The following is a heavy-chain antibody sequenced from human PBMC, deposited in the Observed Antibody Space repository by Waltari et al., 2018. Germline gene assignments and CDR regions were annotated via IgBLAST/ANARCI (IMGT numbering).Heavy chain of an antibody. J-gene: IGHJ4*02. CDR1: GFTVSPNY. CDR2: IYSGGNT. V-gene: IGHV3-53*01. Sequence: EVQLVESGGGLFQPGGSLRLSCAASGFTVSPNYLGWVRQAPGKGLDWVSVIYSGGNTYSADSVKGRFTISRDNSKNTLYLQMNSLRAEDTAVYYCARGPGEFLPIDFWGQGTLVTVSS. CDR3: ARGPGEFLPIDF. D-gene: IGHD7-27*01.